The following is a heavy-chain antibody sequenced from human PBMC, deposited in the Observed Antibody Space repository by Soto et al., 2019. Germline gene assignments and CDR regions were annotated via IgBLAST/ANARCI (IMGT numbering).Heavy chain of an antibody. CDR1: GYTFTTYG. J-gene: IGHJ3*01. V-gene: IGHV1-18*01. CDR2: ISAYNGNT. CDR3: ARVVVLITPDAFDV. D-gene: IGHD3-16*01. Sequence: QVQLVQSGAEVKKPGASVKVSCKASGYTFTTYGISWIRQAPGQGLEWMGWISAYNGNTNYAQKFQGRVTMTTDTSTSTAYMELRSLRSADTAVYYCARVVVLITPDAFDVWGQGTMVTVSS.